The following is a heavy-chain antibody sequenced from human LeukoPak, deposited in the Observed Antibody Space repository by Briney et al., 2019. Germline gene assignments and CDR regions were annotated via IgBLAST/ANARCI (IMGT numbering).Heavy chain of an antibody. D-gene: IGHD6-6*01. V-gene: IGHV5-51*01. CDR3: ARQSIAGRPPDY. Sequence: GESLNISCKASGYSFTSYWIGWVRQMPGKGLEGMGIIYPGDSDTRYSPSFQGQVTISADKSISTAYLQWSSPKASDTAMYYCARQSIAGRPPDYWGQGTLVTVSS. J-gene: IGHJ4*02. CDR2: IYPGDSDT. CDR1: GYSFTSYW.